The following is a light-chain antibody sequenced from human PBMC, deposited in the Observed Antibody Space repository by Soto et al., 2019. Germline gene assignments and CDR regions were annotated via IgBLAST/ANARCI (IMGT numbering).Light chain of an antibody. J-gene: IGLJ2*01. CDR2: DVS. V-gene: IGLV2-11*01. CDR3: CSYAGSYTLL. CDR1: SSDVGAHNY. Sequence: QSVLTQPRSVSGSPGQSVTISCTGTSSDVGAHNYVSWYHQHPGKAPKLLIYDVSQRPSGVPDRFSGSKSGNTASLIISGLQTEDEADYYCCSYAGSYTLLFGGGTKLTVL.